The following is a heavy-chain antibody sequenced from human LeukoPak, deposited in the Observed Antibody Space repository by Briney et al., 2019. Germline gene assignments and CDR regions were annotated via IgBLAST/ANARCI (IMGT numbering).Heavy chain of an antibody. D-gene: IGHD3-3*01. CDR1: GFTFSSYS. Sequence: LRLSCAASGFTFSSYSMNWVRQPPGKGLEWLGYTYHSGSPYYNPSLKSRVTISVDRSKSLFSLRLHSVTAADTAVYYCARAPYGRSGTSPRFLYYFDYWGQGILVTVSS. J-gene: IGHJ4*02. CDR2: TYHSGSP. CDR3: ARAPYGRSGTSPRFLYYFDY. V-gene: IGHV4-30-2*01.